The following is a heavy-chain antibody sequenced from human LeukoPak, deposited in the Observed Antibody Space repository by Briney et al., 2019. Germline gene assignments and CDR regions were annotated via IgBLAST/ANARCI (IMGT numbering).Heavy chain of an antibody. Sequence: ASVKVSCKASGYTFTSYYMHWVRQAPGQGLEWMGIINPSGGSTSYAQKFQGRVTMTRDTSTSTVYMELSSLRSEDTAVYYRATLTGPYSGSYYGSFDYWGQGTLVTVSS. D-gene: IGHD1-26*01. V-gene: IGHV1-46*01. CDR2: INPSGGST. CDR3: ATLTGPYSGSYYGSFDY. CDR1: GYTFTSYY. J-gene: IGHJ4*02.